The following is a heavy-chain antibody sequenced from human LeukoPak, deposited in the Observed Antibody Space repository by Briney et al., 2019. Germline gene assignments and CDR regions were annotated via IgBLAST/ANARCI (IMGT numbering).Heavy chain of an antibody. Sequence: GGSLRLSCAASGFTFSNYAMSWVRQAPGKGLEWVSTISGSGGSTYYADSVKGRFTISRDNSKNTLYLQMNSLRAEDTAVYYCARDNRIVGATFDYWGQGTLVTVSS. V-gene: IGHV3-23*01. CDR3: ARDNRIVGATFDY. CDR2: ISGSGGST. J-gene: IGHJ4*02. D-gene: IGHD1-26*01. CDR1: GFTFSNYA.